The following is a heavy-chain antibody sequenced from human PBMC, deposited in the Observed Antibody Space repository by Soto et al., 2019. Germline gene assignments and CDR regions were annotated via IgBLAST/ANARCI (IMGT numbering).Heavy chain of an antibody. V-gene: IGHV3-33*01. CDR1: GFTFSSYG. J-gene: IGHJ5*02. CDR2: IWYDGSNK. Sequence: GGSLRLSCAASGFTFSSYGMHWFRQAPGKGLEWVAVIWYDGSNKYYADSVKGRFTISRDNSKNTLYLQMNSLRAEDTAVYYCARDYYDSSGPISWFDPWGQGTLVTVSS. D-gene: IGHD3-22*01. CDR3: ARDYYDSSGPISWFDP.